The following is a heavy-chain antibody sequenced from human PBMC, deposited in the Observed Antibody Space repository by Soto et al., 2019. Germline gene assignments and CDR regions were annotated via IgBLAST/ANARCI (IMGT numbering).Heavy chain of an antibody. Sequence: QVQLVQSGAEVKKPGASVKVSCKASGYTFTSYDINWVRQAPGQGLEWMGWMNPNSGNTGYAQKFQGRVTMTRNTSRSTAYMALSSLRSVDTAVYYCAGGVFSFHVWGQGTTVTVSS. J-gene: IGHJ6*02. CDR1: GYTFTSYD. V-gene: IGHV1-8*01. CDR3: AGGVFSFHV. CDR2: MNPNSGNT.